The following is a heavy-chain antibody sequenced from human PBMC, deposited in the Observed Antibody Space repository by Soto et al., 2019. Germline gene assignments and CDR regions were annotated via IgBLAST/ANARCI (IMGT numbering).Heavy chain of an antibody. CDR2: ISAYNGNT. D-gene: IGHD3-10*01. CDR3: ARDGGVHYYGSGSYYRD. CDR1: GYTFTSYG. Sequence: QVQLVQSGAEVKKPGASVKVSCKASGYTFTSYGISWVRQAPGQGLEWMGWISAYNGNTNYAQKLQGRVTMTTDTSTSTADMELRSLRSDDTVVYYCARDGGVHYYGSGSYYRDWGQGTLVTVSS. V-gene: IGHV1-18*01. J-gene: IGHJ4*02.